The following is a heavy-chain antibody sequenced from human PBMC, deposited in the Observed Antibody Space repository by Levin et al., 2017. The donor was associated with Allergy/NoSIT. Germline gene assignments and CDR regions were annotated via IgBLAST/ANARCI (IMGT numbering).Heavy chain of an antibody. CDR2: INPSGGST. V-gene: IGHV1-46*01. Sequence: ASVKVSCKASGYTLISFYIHWVRQAPGQGLEWMGIINPSGGSTDYAQNFQDRLTMTRDTSTSTVYMELNYLGSEDTAVYYCAKDRGATTNDYYGMDVWGQGTTVTVSS. J-gene: IGHJ6*02. CDR3: AKDRGATTNDYYGMDV. CDR1: GYTLISFY. D-gene: IGHD3-10*01.